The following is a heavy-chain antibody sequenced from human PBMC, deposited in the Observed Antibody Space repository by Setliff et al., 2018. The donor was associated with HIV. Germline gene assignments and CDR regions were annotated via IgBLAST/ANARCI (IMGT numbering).Heavy chain of an antibody. CDR1: GGSINSGAYY. V-gene: IGHV4-31*02. CDR2: IYNTGDA. CDR3: ARGGRSLAAQTWFDP. D-gene: IGHD6-6*01. J-gene: IGHJ5*02. Sequence: GGSINSGAYYWSWSRQRPGKGLEWIGYIYNTGDAYYNPPLKSRVTISVDTSKNQFSLKLSSVTAADTAVYYCARGGRSLAAQTWFDPWGQGTLVTVSS.